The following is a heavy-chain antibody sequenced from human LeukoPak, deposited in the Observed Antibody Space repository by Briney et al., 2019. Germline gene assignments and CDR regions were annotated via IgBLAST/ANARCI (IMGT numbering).Heavy chain of an antibody. CDR1: GYSFTSYW. V-gene: IGHV5-51*01. J-gene: IGHJ4*02. D-gene: IGHD3-3*01. CDR2: IYPGDSDT. Sequence: GESLKISCKGSGYSFTSYWTGWVRQMPGKGLEWMGIIYPGDSDTRYSPSFQGQVTISADKSISTAYLQWSSLKASDTAMYYCARLTTYDFWSGYYEYWGQGTLVTVSS. CDR3: ARLTTYDFWSGYYEY.